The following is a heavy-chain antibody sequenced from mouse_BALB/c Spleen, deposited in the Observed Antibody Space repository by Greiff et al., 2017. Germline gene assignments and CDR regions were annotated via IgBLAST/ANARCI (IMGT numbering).Heavy chain of an antibody. D-gene: IGHD2-4*01. Sequence: QVQLKVSGPGILQPSQTLSLTCSFSGFSLSTSGMGVGWIRQPSGKGLEWLAHIWWDDDKRYNPALKSRLTISKDTSSNQVFLKIASVDTADTATYYCARMDDYGGAWFAYWGQGTLVTVSA. CDR3: ARMDDYGGAWFAY. CDR1: GFSLSTSGMG. V-gene: IGHV8-8*01. J-gene: IGHJ3*01. CDR2: IWWDDDK.